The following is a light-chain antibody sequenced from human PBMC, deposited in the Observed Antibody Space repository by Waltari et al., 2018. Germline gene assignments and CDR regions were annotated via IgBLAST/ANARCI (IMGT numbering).Light chain of an antibody. Sequence: SVLTQPPSVSGAPGQRVPIPCTGSGSNIGAGYDVHWYQQLPGKAPKLLIYGVNNRPSGVPDRFSGSQSGTSASLAITGLQAEDEADYFCQSYDTSLSVIFGGGTKLTVL. CDR3: QSYDTSLSVI. J-gene: IGLJ2*01. CDR1: GSNIGAGYD. V-gene: IGLV1-40*01. CDR2: GVN.